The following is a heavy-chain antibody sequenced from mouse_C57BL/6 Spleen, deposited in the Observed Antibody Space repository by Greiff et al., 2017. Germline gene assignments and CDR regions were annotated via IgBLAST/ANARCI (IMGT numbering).Heavy chain of an antibody. CDR1: GYTFTSYW. CDR2: IDPSDSYT. Sequence: VQLQQPGAELVMPGASVKLSCKASGYTFTSYWMHWVKQRPGQGLEWIGEIDPSDSYTNYNQKFKGKSTLTVDKSSSTAYMQLSSLTSEDSAVYYSETDCAMDYWGQGTSVTVSS. J-gene: IGHJ4*01. V-gene: IGHV1-69*01. CDR3: ETDCAMDY.